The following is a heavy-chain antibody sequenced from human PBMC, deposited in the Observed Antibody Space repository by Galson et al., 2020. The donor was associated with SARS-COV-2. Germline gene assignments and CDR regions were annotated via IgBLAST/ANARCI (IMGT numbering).Heavy chain of an antibody. CDR3: ARDVSGGASDI. CDR2: ISHDGRIE. CDR1: GFTFTNYA. D-gene: IGHD1-26*01. V-gene: IGHV3-30*04. Sequence: QLGESLKISCAASGFTFTNYAIHWVRQAPGKGLEWVAVISHDGRIEVYADSVKGRFTISRDNSENMLFLQMDSLRADDTAVYYCARDVSGGASDIWGQETMVTVS. J-gene: IGHJ3*02.